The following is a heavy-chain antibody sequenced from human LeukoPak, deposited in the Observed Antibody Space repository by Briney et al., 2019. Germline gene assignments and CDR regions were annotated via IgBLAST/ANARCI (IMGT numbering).Heavy chain of an antibody. CDR1: GGSISSYY. CDR3: ARAARGWYFDH. V-gene: IGHV4-59*01. Sequence: SQTLSLTCTVSGGSISSYYRSWIRQPPGTRLEWIGNIYYSGSTNYNPSLKSRVTISVDTSKNQFSLNLTSVTAADAAVYYCARAARGWYFDHWGQGTLVTVSS. D-gene: IGHD3-10*01. CDR2: IYYSGST. J-gene: IGHJ4*02.